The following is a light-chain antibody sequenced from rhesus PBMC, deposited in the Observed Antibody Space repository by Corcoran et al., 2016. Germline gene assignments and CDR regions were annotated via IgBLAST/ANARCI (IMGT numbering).Light chain of an antibody. Sequence: DIQMTQSPSALSASVGDRVTISCRASQNIYSKLAWYQQKPGKAPKLLNYVASSLQTGIPSRFSSSGSGTDFTLTISSLQPEDSAAYYCQHYYDNPFTFGPGTKLDVK. J-gene: IGKJ3*01. CDR2: VAS. V-gene: IGKV1S12*01. CDR3: QHYYDNPFT. CDR1: QNIYSK.